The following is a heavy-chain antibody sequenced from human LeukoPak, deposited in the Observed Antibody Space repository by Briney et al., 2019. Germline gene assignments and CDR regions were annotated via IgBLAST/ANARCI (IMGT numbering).Heavy chain of an antibody. CDR1: GGSISSSSYY. J-gene: IGHJ4*02. CDR3: ARGAPPLRFLEWFPFDY. V-gene: IGHV4-39*01. CDR2: IYYSRST. Sequence: SETLSLTCTVSGGSISSSSYYWGWIRQPPGQGLEGIGSIYYSRSTSYNPSLKSRVTISVDTSKNQFSLKLSSVTAADPAVYYCARGAPPLRFLEWFPFDYRGQGTLVTVSS. D-gene: IGHD3-3*01.